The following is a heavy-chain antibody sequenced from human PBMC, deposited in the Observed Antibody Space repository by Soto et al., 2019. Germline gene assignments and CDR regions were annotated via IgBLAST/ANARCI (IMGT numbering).Heavy chain of an antibody. CDR2: IYHSGST. CDR3: ARGGVDYYDSSGYYFSPYYFDY. D-gene: IGHD3-22*01. V-gene: IGHV4-30-2*01. Sequence: PSETLSLTCAVAGGSISSGGYPWSWIRQPPGKGLEWIGYIYHSGSTYYNPSLKSRVTISVDRSKNQFSLKLSSVTAADTAVYYCARGGVDYYDSSGYYFSPYYFDYWGQGTLVTVSS. CDR1: GGSISSGGYP. J-gene: IGHJ4*02.